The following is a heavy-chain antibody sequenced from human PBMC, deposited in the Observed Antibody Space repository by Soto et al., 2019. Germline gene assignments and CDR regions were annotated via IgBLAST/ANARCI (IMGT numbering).Heavy chain of an antibody. Sequence: QVQLVESGGGVVQPGRSLRLSCAASGFTFSSYGMHWVRQAPGKGLEWVAVISYDGSNKYYADSVKGRFTISRDNSKNTLYLQMNSLRAEDTAVYYCAKDRLATYYDFWSGYYNYYYYGMDVWGQGTTVTVSS. V-gene: IGHV3-30*18. J-gene: IGHJ6*02. CDR2: ISYDGSNK. CDR1: GFTFSSYG. D-gene: IGHD3-3*01. CDR3: AKDRLATYYDFWSGYYNYYYYGMDV.